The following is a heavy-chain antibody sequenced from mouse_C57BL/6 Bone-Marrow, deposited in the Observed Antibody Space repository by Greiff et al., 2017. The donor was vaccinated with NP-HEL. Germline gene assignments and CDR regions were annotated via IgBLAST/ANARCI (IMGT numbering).Heavy chain of an antibody. V-gene: IGHV5-6*02. Sequence: EVMLVESGGDLVKPGGSLKLSCAASGFTFSSYGMSWVRQTPDKRLEWVATISSGGSYTYYPDSVKGRFTISRATAKNTLYLQMSSLKSEDTAMYYCARRVVYYFDYWGQGTTLTVSS. D-gene: IGHD1-1*02. CDR3: ARRVVYYFDY. J-gene: IGHJ2*01. CDR1: GFTFSSYG. CDR2: ISSGGSYT.